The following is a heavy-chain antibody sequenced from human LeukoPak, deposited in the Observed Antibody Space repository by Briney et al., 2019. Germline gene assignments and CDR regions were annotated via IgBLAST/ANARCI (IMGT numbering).Heavy chain of an antibody. CDR1: GFTFSTYN. J-gene: IGHJ4*02. V-gene: IGHV3-21*01. CDR2: ISTSSSYI. Sequence: PGGSLRLSCAASGFTFSTYNMNWVRQAPGKGLEWVLFISTSSSYIYYADSLKGRFTISRDNAKKSLYLQINSLRAEDTAVYYCARVTRGGYDGYFDYWGQGTLVTVSS. CDR3: ARVTRGGYDGYFDY. D-gene: IGHD5-12*01.